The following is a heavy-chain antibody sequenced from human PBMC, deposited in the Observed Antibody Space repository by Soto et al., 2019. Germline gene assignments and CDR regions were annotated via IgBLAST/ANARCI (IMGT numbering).Heavy chain of an antibody. CDR2: IRYGGST. Sequence: QLQLQESGPGLVKPSETLSLTCAVSGGSISSSNFYWGWFRQPPGKGLVWIGSIRYGGSTYYSPSLESRVTISVDTSKNQFSQNVSSVTAADTAVYYCAKDASCYSCGAWGQGALVTVSS. V-gene: IGHV4-39*01. D-gene: IGHD2-15*01. J-gene: IGHJ4*02. CDR1: GGSISSSNFY. CDR3: AKDASCYSCGA.